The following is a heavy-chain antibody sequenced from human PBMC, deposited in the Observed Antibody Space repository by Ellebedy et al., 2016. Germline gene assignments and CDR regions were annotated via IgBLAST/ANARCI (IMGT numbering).Heavy chain of an antibody. CDR3: ARGDFDWLSNDAFDI. D-gene: IGHD3-9*01. V-gene: IGHV4-30-4*01. CDR2: IYYSGST. Sequence: SETLSLTCTVSGGSISSGDYYWSWIRQPPGKGLEWIGYIYYSGSTYYNPSLKSRVTISVDTSKNQFSLKLSSVTAADTAVYYCARGDFDWLSNDAFDIWGQGTMVTVSS. CDR1: GGSISSGDYY. J-gene: IGHJ3*02.